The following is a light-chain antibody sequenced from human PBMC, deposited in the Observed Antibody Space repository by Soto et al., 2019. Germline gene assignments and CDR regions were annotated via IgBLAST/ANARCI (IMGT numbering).Light chain of an antibody. CDR2: SNN. CDR1: SSNIGSNT. J-gene: IGLJ1*01. CDR3: AAWDDSLNAYV. Sequence: QAVVTQLPSASGTPGQRVTISCSGSSSNIGSNTVNWYQHLPGTAPNLLIYSNNQRPSGVPDRFSGSKSGTSASLAIRGLQSEDEADYYCAAWDDSLNAYVFATGTKLTVL. V-gene: IGLV1-44*01.